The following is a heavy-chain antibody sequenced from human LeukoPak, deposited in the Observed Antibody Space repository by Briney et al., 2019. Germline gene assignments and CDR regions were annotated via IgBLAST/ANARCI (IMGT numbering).Heavy chain of an antibody. CDR1: GFTFSSYA. CDR2: ISGSGNT. CDR3: ANSERSSWNYYFDY. V-gene: IGHV3-23*01. D-gene: IGHD6-13*01. Sequence: PGGSLRLSCAASGFTFSSYAMSWVHQAPGKGLEWVSVISGSGNTFYADSVKGRFTISRDNSKNTLYLQMNSLRAEDTAVYYCANSERSSWNYYFDYWGQGTLVTVSS. J-gene: IGHJ4*02.